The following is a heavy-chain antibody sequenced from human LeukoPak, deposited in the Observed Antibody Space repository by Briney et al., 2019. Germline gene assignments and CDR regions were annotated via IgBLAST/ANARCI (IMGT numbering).Heavy chain of an antibody. Sequence: SETLSLTCTVSGGSIGSSSYYWGWIRQPPGKGLEWIGSIYYSGSTYYNPSLKSRVTISVDTSKNQFSLKLSSVTAADTAVYYCARQGSSWYYFDYWGQGTLVTVSS. CDR2: IYYSGST. D-gene: IGHD6-13*01. CDR1: GGSIGSSSYY. J-gene: IGHJ4*02. V-gene: IGHV4-39*01. CDR3: ARQGSSWYYFDY.